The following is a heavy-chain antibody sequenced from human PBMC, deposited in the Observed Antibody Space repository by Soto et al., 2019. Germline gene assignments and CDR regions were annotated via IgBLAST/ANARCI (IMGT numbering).Heavy chain of an antibody. CDR2: IYHSGST. Sequence: SETLSLTCAVSGGSISSGGYSWSWIRQPPGKGLEWIGYIYHSGSTYYNPSLKSRVTISVDLSKNQFSLRLSSVTTADTALYYCARTTAVPNYLRSRYFFDYWGQGTLVTVSS. CDR3: ARTTAVPNYLRSRYFFDY. V-gene: IGHV4-30-2*02. D-gene: IGHD1-7*01. CDR1: GGSISSGGYS. J-gene: IGHJ4*02.